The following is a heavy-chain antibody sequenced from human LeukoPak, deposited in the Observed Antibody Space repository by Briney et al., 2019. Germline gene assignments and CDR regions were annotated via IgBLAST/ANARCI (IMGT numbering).Heavy chain of an antibody. D-gene: IGHD3-10*01. Sequence: GGSLRLSCAASGFTFSDYYMSWIRQAPGKGLEWVSYISSSSSTIYYADSVKGRFTISRDNAKNSLYLQMNSLRAEDTAVYYCARERVTMVRGVIITNYYMDVWGKGTTVTVSS. V-gene: IGHV3-11*04. J-gene: IGHJ6*03. CDR1: GFTFSDYY. CDR3: ARERVTMVRGVIITNYYMDV. CDR2: ISSSSSTI.